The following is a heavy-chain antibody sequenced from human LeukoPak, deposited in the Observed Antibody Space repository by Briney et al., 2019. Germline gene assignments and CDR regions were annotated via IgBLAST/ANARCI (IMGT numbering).Heavy chain of an antibody. CDR2: LGGRGVLT. J-gene: IGHJ4*02. Sequence: PGGSLRLSCAASGFTFSSYGMHWVRQAPGKGLEWVSTLGGRGVLTYYADSVRGRFTVSRDNSKNTLYLQMNSLRAGDTAVYYCARRDGSGYYALDYWGQGSLVTVSS. CDR3: ARRDGSGYYALDY. D-gene: IGHD3-22*01. V-gene: IGHV3-23*01. CDR1: GFTFSSYG.